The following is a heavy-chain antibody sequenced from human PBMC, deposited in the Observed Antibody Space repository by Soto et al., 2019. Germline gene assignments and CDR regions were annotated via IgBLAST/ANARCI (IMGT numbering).Heavy chain of an antibody. Sequence: SETLSLTCTVSGGSISSSSYYWGWIRQPPGKGLEWIRSTYYSGSTYYNPSLKSRVTISVDTSKNQFSLKLSSVTAADTAVYYCARAWGGVPDYWGQGTLVTVSS. CDR3: ARAWGGVPDY. J-gene: IGHJ4*02. CDR1: GGSISSSSYY. D-gene: IGHD3-16*01. V-gene: IGHV4-39*01. CDR2: TYYSGST.